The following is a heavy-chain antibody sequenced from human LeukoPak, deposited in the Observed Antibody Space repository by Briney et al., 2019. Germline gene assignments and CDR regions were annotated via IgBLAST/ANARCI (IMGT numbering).Heavy chain of an antibody. Sequence: ASVKVSCKASGYTFTSYGISWVRQAPGQGLEWMGWISAYNGNTNYAQKLQGRVTMTTDTSTSTAYMELRSLRSDDTAVYYCARADVLRFLDYYYMDVWGKGTTVTVSS. V-gene: IGHV1-18*01. CDR3: ARADVLRFLDYYYMDV. CDR2: ISAYNGNT. J-gene: IGHJ6*03. CDR1: GYTFTSYG. D-gene: IGHD3-3*01.